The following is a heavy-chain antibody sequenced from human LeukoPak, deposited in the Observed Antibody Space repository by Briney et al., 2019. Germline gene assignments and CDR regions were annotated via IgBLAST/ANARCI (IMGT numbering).Heavy chain of an antibody. D-gene: IGHD5-18*01. CDR3: ARDRYSYGYDY. Sequence: EASVKVSCKASGGTFSSYAISWVRQAPGQGLEWMGMIIPIFGTANYAQKFKGRVTITTDESTSTAYMELSSLRSEDTAVYYCARDRYSYGYDYWGQGTLVTVSS. V-gene: IGHV1-69*05. J-gene: IGHJ4*02. CDR2: IIPIFGTA. CDR1: GGTFSSYA.